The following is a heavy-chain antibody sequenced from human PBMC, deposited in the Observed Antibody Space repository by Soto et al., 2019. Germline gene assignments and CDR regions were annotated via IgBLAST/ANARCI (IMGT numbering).Heavy chain of an antibody. CDR2: FDPEDGET. CDR3: ATVGAITGTTWGPYYYYGMDF. CDR1: GYTLTELS. D-gene: IGHD1-7*01. J-gene: IGHJ6*02. Sequence: ASVKVSCKVSGYTLTELSMHWVRQAPGKGLEWMGGFDPEDGETIYAQKFQGRVTMTEDTSTDTAYMELSSLRSEDTAVYYCATVGAITGTTWGPYYYYGMDFWGQGTTVTVSS. V-gene: IGHV1-24*01.